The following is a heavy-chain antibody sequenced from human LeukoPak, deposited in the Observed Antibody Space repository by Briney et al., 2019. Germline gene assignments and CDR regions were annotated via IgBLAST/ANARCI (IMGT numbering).Heavy chain of an antibody. V-gene: IGHV4-39*01. CDR3: ASVYGSGWHPYYYYYMDV. J-gene: IGHJ6*03. CDR1: GGSISSSSYY. D-gene: IGHD6-19*01. Sequence: SETLSLTCTVSGGSISSSSYYWGWIRQPPGKGLEWIGSIYYSGSTYYNPSLKSRVTISVDTAKNQFSLKLSSVTAADTAVYYCASVYGSGWHPYYYYYMDVWGKGTTVTVSS. CDR2: IYYSGST.